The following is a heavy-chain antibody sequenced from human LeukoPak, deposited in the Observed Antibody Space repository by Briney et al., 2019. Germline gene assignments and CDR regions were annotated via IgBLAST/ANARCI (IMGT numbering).Heavy chain of an antibody. CDR1: GFTFSSYS. Sequence: PGGSLRLSCAASGFTFSSYSMNWVRQAPGKGLEWVSSISSSSSYIYYADSVKGRFTISRDNAKNSLYLQMNSLRDEDTAVYYCARESGIMITCRGVRYFDYWGQGTLVTVSS. CDR2: ISSSSSYI. D-gene: IGHD3-16*01. CDR3: ARESGIMITCRGVRYFDY. J-gene: IGHJ4*02. V-gene: IGHV3-21*01.